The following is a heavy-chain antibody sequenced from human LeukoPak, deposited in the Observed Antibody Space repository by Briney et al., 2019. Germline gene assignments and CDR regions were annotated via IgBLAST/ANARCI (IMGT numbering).Heavy chain of an antibody. D-gene: IGHD1-1*01. J-gene: IGHJ4*02. CDR1: GFTFSSSA. CDR2: INSGSTYT. Sequence: GGSLRLSCAASGFTFSSSAMNWVRQAPGKGLEWVSSINSGSTYTYYTESVKGRFTVSRDNAKNSLFLQMNSLRAEDTAIYYCARSLTTLTYEGYWGQGTLVTVSS. CDR3: ARSLTTLTYEGY. V-gene: IGHV3-21*01.